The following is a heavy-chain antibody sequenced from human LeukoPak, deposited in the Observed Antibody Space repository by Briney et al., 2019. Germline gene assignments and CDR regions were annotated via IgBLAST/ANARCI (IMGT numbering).Heavy chain of an antibody. CDR2: ISSSGSTI. V-gene: IGHV3-11*01. D-gene: IGHD2-2*01. CDR3: ARDPPPDQYYYYMDV. Sequence: PGGSLRLSCAASGFTFSDYYMSWIRQAPGKGLEWVSYISSSGSTIYYADSVKGRFTISRDNAKNSLYLQMNSLRAEDTAVYYCARDPPPDQYYYYMDVWGKGTTVTVSS. CDR1: GFTFSDYY. J-gene: IGHJ6*03.